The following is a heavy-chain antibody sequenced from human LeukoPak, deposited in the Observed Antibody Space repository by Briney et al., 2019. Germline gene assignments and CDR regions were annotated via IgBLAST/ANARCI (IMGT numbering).Heavy chain of an antibody. V-gene: IGHV4-34*01. J-gene: IGHJ6*02. CDR3: ARVSAVPAAILYYYYGMDV. CDR2: INHSGST. Sequence: SETLSLTCAVYGGSFSGYYWSWIRQPPGKGLEWIGEINHSGSTNYNPSLKSRVTISVDTSKNQFSLKLSSVTAADTAVYYCARVSAVPAAILYYYYGMDVWGQGTTVTVSS. CDR1: GGSFSGYY. D-gene: IGHD2-2*01.